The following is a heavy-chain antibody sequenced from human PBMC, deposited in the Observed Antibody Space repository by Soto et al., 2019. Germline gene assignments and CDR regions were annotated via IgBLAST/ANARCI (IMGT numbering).Heavy chain of an antibody. J-gene: IGHJ4*02. CDR3: ARGSVVRNYYDSSGYSYYFDY. D-gene: IGHD3-22*01. CDR2: IWYDGSNK. Sequence: GGSLRLSCAASGFTFSSYGMHWVRQAPGKGLEWVAVIWYDGSNKYYADSVKGRFTISRDNSKNTLYLQMNSLRAEDTAVYYCARGSVVRNYYDSSGYSYYFDYWGQGTLVTVSS. CDR1: GFTFSSYG. V-gene: IGHV3-33*01.